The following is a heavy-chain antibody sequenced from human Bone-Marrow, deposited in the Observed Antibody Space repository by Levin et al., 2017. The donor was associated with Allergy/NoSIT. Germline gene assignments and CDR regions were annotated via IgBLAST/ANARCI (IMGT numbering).Heavy chain of an antibody. CDR2: IKQDGSER. Sequence: QPGGSLRLSCAASGFTFGDYWMSWVRQAPGKGLEWVANIKQDGSERHSVDSVKGRFTISRDNAKNSLYLQMSSLRAEDTAVYYCARVPWSGAYFDYWGQGTLVTVSS. CDR3: ARVPWSGAYFDY. J-gene: IGHJ4*02. CDR1: GFTFGDYW. V-gene: IGHV3-7*04. D-gene: IGHD6-25*01.